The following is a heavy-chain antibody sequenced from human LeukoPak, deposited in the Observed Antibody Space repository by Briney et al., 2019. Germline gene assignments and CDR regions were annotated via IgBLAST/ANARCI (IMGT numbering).Heavy chain of an antibody. Sequence: SETLSLTCAVYGGSFSGYYWSWIRQPPGKGLXXXXXXNHSGSTNYNPSLKSRVTISVDTSKNQFSLKLSSVTAADTAVYYCARADIVLMVSASGTYYFDYWGQGTLVTVSS. V-gene: IGHV4-34*01. J-gene: IGHJ4*02. D-gene: IGHD2-8*01. CDR2: XNHSGST. CDR3: ARADIVLMVSASGTYYFDY. CDR1: GGSFSGYY.